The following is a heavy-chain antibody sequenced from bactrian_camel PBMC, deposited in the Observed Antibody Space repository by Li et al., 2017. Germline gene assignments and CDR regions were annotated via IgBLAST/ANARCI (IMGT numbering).Heavy chain of an antibody. J-gene: IGHJ4*01. CDR1: RFTFSGSH. V-gene: IGHV3S7*01. D-gene: IGHD5*01. Sequence: VQLVESGGGLVQPGGSLRISCGASRFTFSGSHMSWVRQAPGKGLDWVSSIQNDGGATYYADSVKDRFTISRDNARNTVYLQMNSLKSEDTAVYYCATRRSMGWALRDPGHRL. CDR2: IQNDGGAT.